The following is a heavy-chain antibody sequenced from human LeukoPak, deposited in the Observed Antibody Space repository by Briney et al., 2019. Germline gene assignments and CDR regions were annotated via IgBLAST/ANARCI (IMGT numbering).Heavy chain of an antibody. CDR2: IYDSGAT. V-gene: IGHV4-30-2*01. CDR1: GGSISSGGYS. Sequence: SQTLSLTCAVSGGSISSGGYSWSWIRQPPGKGLEWIGYIYDSGATYYNPSLKSRVIISVDMSKNQFSLKLTSVTAADTAVYYCVRNDYGDYGFFDYWGQGTLVTVSS. CDR3: VRNDYGDYGFFDY. J-gene: IGHJ4*02. D-gene: IGHD4-17*01.